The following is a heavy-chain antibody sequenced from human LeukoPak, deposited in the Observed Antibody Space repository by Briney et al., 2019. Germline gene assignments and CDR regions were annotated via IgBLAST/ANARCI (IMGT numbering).Heavy chain of an antibody. V-gene: IGHV4-59*12. Sequence: SETLSLTCTVSGGSISSYYWSWIRQPPGKGLEWIGYIYYSGSTNYNPSLKSRVTISVDTSKNQFSLRLSSVTAADTAVYYCARDPGDYAYNWFDPWGQGTLVTVSS. CDR1: GGSISSYY. D-gene: IGHD4-17*01. CDR3: ARDPGDYAYNWFDP. J-gene: IGHJ5*02. CDR2: IYYSGST.